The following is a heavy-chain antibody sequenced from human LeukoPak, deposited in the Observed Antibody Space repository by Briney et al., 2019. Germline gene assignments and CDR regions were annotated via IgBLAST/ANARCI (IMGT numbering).Heavy chain of an antibody. D-gene: IGHD1-26*01. Sequence: GGSLRLSCAASGFTFDDYAMHWVRQAPGKGLEWVSGISWNSGSIGYADSVKGRFTISRDNAKNSLYLQMNSLRAEDTALYYCAKFNGGSYYDVGSSYYFDYWGQGTLVTVSS. CDR1: GFTFDDYA. CDR3: AKFNGGSYYDVGSSYYFDY. V-gene: IGHV3-9*01. CDR2: ISWNSGSI. J-gene: IGHJ4*02.